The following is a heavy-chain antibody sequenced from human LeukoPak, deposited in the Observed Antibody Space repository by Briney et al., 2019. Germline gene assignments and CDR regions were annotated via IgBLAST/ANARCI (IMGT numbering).Heavy chain of an antibody. J-gene: IGHJ5*02. CDR3: AKDLRFWSPGWFDP. V-gene: IGHV3-23*01. CDR1: GFTFRSYA. Sequence: GGSLRLSCAASGFTFRSYAMSWVRQAPGKGLAWVSAISGSGGSTYYADSVKGRFTISRDNSKNTLYLQMNSLRAEDTAVYYCAKDLRFWSPGWFDPWGQGTLVTVSS. D-gene: IGHD4-17*01. CDR2: ISGSGGST.